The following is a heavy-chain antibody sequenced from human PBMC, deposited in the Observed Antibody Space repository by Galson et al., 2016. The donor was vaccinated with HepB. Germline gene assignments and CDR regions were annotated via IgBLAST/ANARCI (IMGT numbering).Heavy chain of an antibody. V-gene: IGHV1-69*13. D-gene: IGHD3-16*01. CDR2: IIPSFGTA. Sequence: SVKVSCKASGGTFNTYAISWVRQAPGQGLEWMGGIIPSFGTAHYAQKFQGRVTISADESTSTAYMELSSLRFEDTAVYYCARKGDERGNYYYDYIDMDVWGQWTTVTVSS. CDR3: ARKGDERGNYYYDYIDMDV. CDR1: GGTFNTYA. J-gene: IGHJ6*02.